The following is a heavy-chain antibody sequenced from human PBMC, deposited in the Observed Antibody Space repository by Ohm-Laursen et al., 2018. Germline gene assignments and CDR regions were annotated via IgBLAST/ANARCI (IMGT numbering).Heavy chain of an antibody. V-gene: IGHV4-59*01. CDR1: GGSISSYY. J-gene: IGHJ4*02. D-gene: IGHD5-24*01. CDR3: ARVSRRDGYNPLDY. CDR2: IYYSGST. Sequence: TLSLTCSVSGGSISSYYWSWIRQPPGKGLEWIGYIYYSGSTNYNPSLKSRVTIPVDTSKNQFSLKLSSVTAADTAVYYCARVSRRDGYNPLDYWGQGTLVTVSS.